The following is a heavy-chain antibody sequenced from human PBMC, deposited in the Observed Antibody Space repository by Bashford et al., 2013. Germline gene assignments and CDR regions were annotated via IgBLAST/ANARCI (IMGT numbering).Heavy chain of an antibody. V-gene: IGHV4-59*01. CDR2: IYYSGST. CDR1: GGSISSYY. D-gene: IGHD3-22*01. CDR3: ARVNTSLTMIVVVEDAFDI. J-gene: IGHJ3*02. Sequence: SETLSLTCTVSGGSISSYYWSWIRQPPGKGLEWIGYIYYSGSTNYNPSLKSRVTISVDTSKNQFSLKLSSVTAADTAVYYCARVNTSLTMIVVVEDAFDIVGPRGQWSPSPQ.